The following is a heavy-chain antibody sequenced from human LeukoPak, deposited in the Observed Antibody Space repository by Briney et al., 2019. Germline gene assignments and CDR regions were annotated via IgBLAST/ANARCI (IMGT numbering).Heavy chain of an antibody. CDR1: GFTFSTYS. J-gene: IGHJ4*02. D-gene: IGHD2-21*01. Sequence: SGGSLRLSCAASGFTFSTYSMNWVRQAPGKGLEWVSSISTSGTYIYYADSLKGRFTISRDNAKNSLYLQMHSLRAEDTAVYYCARDLADYSYYRGQGTLVTVSS. V-gene: IGHV3-21*01. CDR2: ISTSGTYI. CDR3: ARDLADYSYY.